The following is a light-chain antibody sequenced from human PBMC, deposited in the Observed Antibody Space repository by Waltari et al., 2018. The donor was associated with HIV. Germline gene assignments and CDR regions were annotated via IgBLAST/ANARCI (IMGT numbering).Light chain of an antibody. Sequence: DIVLTQSPATLSLSPGERATLSCRASQSVSSYLAWYQQKPGQAPRLLIYDASNRTTGIPARFSGSGSGTDFTLTIISLEPEDFAVYYCQQRSNWPPLTFGGGTKVEIK. V-gene: IGKV3-11*01. CDR1: QSVSSY. CDR3: QQRSNWPPLT. CDR2: DAS. J-gene: IGKJ4*01.